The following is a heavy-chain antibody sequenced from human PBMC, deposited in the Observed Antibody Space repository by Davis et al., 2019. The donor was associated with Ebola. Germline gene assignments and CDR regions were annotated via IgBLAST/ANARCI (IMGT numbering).Heavy chain of an antibody. CDR1: GGSISNYY. CDR3: ARAGIYRPYYFDY. D-gene: IGHD3-10*01. J-gene: IGHJ4*02. V-gene: IGHV4-34*01. Sequence: PSETLSLTCAVSGGSISNYYWSWIRQPPGKGLEWIGEINHSGSTNCNPSLESRVTISIDTSKNQFSLKLGSVTATDTALYYCARAGIYRPYYFDYWGQGTLVTVSS. CDR2: INHSGST.